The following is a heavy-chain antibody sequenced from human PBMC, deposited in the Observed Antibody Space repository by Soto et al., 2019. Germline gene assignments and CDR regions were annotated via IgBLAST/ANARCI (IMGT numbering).Heavy chain of an antibody. D-gene: IGHD3-10*01. CDR2: IIPILGIA. V-gene: IGHV1-69*02. CDR3: VSGRTGLVHAVEQMDV. J-gene: IGHJ6*04. CDR1: GGTFSSYT. Sequence: GASVKVSCKASGGTFSSYTISWVRQAPGQGLEWMGRIIPILGIANYAQKFQGRVTITADKSTSTAYMELSSLRSEDTAVYYCVSGRTGLVHAVEQMDVWGKGTTVTVSS.